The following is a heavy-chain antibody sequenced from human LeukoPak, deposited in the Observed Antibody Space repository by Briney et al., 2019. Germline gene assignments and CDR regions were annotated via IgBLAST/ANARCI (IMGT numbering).Heavy chain of an antibody. J-gene: IGHJ4*02. CDR1: GFTFRTYC. Sequence: PRGSLRLSCAASGFTFRTYCMHWVRQAPGQGMEWVAIIWYDGSDKYYTNSVKGRFAISRDTSKHTLYLQMNSLQVEDTAVYYWAGEGGQPLGSFDYWGEGTLVTVTS. D-gene: IGHD6-13*01. CDR2: IWYDGSDK. CDR3: AGEGGQPLGSFDY. V-gene: IGHV3-33*01.